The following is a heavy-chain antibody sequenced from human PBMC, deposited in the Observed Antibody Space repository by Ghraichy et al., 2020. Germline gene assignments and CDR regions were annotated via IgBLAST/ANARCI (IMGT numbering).Heavy chain of an antibody. V-gene: IGHV4-39*01. Sequence: SETLSLTCTVSGGSISSSSYYWGWIRQPPGKGLEWIGSIYYSGSTYYNPSLKSRVTISVDTSKNQFSLKLSSVTAADTAVYYCARQGAPGLVRGRAEPNYYYGMDVWGQGTTVTVSS. J-gene: IGHJ6*02. CDR3: ARQGAPGLVRGRAEPNYYYGMDV. CDR2: IYYSGST. CDR1: GGSISSSSYY. D-gene: IGHD6-19*01.